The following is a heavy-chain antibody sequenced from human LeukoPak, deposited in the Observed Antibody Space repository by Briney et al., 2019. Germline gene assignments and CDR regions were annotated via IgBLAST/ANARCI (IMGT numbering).Heavy chain of an antibody. CDR2: ISGSGSTI. J-gene: IGHJ1*01. CDR1: GFTFDDYA. CDR3: ATPAAGPGAEYSLY. V-gene: IGHV3-48*03. Sequence: GRSLRLSCAASGFTFDDYAMHWVRQAPGKGLEWVSYISGSGSTIYYADSVKGRFTTSRDNAKNSLDLQMNSLKVEDTAVYYCATPAAGPGAEYSLYWGQGTLVIVSS. D-gene: IGHD6-13*01.